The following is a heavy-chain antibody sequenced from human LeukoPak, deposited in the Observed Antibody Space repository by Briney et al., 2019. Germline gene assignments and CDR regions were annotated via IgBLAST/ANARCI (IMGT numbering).Heavy chain of an antibody. CDR1: GVIVSHYW. CDR2: FSYDGNSK. CDR3: ARGKGQDSGYDYFLDY. J-gene: IGHJ4*02. Sequence: GGSLGLSCAASGVIVSHYWMNWVRQAPGKGLEWVTLFSYDGNSKYYADSVKGRFTISRDNSKNTLYLQMNSLRADDSAVYYCARGKGQDSGYDYFLDYWGQGTLVTVSS. D-gene: IGHD5-12*01. V-gene: IGHV3-30-3*01.